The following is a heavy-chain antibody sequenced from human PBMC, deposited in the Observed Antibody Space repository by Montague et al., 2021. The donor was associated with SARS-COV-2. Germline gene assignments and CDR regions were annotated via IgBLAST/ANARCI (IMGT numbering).Heavy chain of an antibody. V-gene: IGHV3-23*01. Sequence: SLRLSCAASGFAFNNFAMSWARQAPGKGLEWVSSIFGSAAGTYYADSVKGRFTISRDNSKNTLYLQMNSLKAEDTAKYYCAKQPGAGAVVYWYFDLWGRGTVVSVSS. CDR2: IFGSAAGT. CDR1: GFAFNNFA. J-gene: IGHJ2*01. CDR3: AKQPGAGAVVYWYFDL. D-gene: IGHD6-19*01.